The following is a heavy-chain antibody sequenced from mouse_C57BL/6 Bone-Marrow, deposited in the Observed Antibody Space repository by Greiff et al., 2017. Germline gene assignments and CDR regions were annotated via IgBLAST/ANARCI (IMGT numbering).Heavy chain of an antibody. CDR3: ARGSHYYGSGFAY. D-gene: IGHD1-1*01. CDR1: GYSFTSYY. V-gene: IGHV1-66*01. Sequence: QVQLQQSGPELVKPGASVKISCKASGYSFTSYYIHWVKQRPGQGLEWIGWIYPGSGNTKYNEKFKGKATLTADTSSSTAYMQLSSLTSEDSAVYYCARGSHYYGSGFAYWGQGTLVTVSA. J-gene: IGHJ3*01. CDR2: IYPGSGNT.